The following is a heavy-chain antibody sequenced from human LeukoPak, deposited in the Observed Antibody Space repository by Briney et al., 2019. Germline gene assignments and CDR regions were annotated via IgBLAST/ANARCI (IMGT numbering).Heavy chain of an antibody. CDR2: INHSGST. CDR1: GGSISSYY. V-gene: IGHV4-34*01. Sequence: SETLSLTCTVSGGSISSYYWSWIRQPPGKGLEWIGEINHSGSTNYNPSLKSRVTISVDTSKNQFSLKLSSVTAADTAVYYCARGRGYSYGLDYWGQGTLVTVSS. CDR3: ARGRGYSYGLDY. D-gene: IGHD5-18*01. J-gene: IGHJ4*02.